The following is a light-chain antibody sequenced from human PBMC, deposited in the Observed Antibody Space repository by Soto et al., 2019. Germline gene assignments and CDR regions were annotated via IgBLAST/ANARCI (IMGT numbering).Light chain of an antibody. CDR1: QSVGNY. V-gene: IGKV3-11*01. J-gene: IGKJ2*01. CDR3: QQRSSWPRYT. Sequence: EIVLTQSPATLSLSPGERATLSCRASQSVGNYLAWYQQKPGQSPRLLIYDASNRATGIPARFSGSGSGTDFTLTISSLEPEDFAVYYCQQRSSWPRYTFGQGTKPEIK. CDR2: DAS.